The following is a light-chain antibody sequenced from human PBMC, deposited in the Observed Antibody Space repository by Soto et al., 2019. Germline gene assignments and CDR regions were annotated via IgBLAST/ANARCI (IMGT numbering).Light chain of an antibody. CDR3: MQSTQLPPT. J-gene: IGKJ5*01. CDR1: QSLLHITGETF. Sequence: DVVMTQTPLSLSVAPGQPASISCKSSQSLLHITGETFLFWYLQKPGQSPQLLIYEVSIRVSGVPDRFSGSGSGTDFTLEIGRVETDDVGIYYCMQSTQLPPTFGQGTRLEI. CDR2: EVS. V-gene: IGKV2D-29*02.